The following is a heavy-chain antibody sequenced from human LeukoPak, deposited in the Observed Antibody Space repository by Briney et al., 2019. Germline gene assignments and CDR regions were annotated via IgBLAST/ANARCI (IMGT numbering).Heavy chain of an antibody. CDR1: GGSISTYY. CDR2: IYYTGTT. V-gene: IGHV4-59*01. D-gene: IGHD4-17*01. J-gene: IGHJ6*02. Sequence: SEILSLTCSVSGGSISTYYWSWIRQLPGKGLEWIGYIYYTGTTNYNPSLRSRVTISVDTSRNQFSLRLSSVTAADTAVYYCAREDPQTTVPEGMDVWGHGTTVIVSS. CDR3: AREDPQTTVPEGMDV.